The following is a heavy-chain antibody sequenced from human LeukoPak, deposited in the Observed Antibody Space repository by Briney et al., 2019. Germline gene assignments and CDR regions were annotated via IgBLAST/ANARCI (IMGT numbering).Heavy chain of an antibody. J-gene: IGHJ4*02. Sequence: GGSLRLSCAASGFTFSSYSMNWVRQAPGKGLEWVSYISSSGSTIYYADSVKGRFTISRDNAKNSLYLQMNSLRAEDTAVYYCAKDRAVRGVFDYWGQGTLVTVSS. V-gene: IGHV3-48*04. CDR3: AKDRAVRGVFDY. D-gene: IGHD3-10*01. CDR1: GFTFSSYS. CDR2: ISSSGSTI.